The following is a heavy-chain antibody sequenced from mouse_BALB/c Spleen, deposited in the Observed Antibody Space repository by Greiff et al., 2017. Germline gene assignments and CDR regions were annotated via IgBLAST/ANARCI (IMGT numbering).Heavy chain of an antibody. J-gene: IGHJ2*01. CDR2: ISYSGST. CDR1: GDSITSGY. Sequence: EVQLQESGPSLVKPSQTLSLTCSVTGDSITSGYWNWIRKFPGNKLEYMGYISYSGSTYYNPSLKSRISITRDTSKNQYYLQLNSVTTEDTATYYCARSGVRYDRRDYFDYWGQGTTLTVSS. CDR3: ARSGVRYDRRDYFDY. D-gene: IGHD2-14*01. V-gene: IGHV3-8*02.